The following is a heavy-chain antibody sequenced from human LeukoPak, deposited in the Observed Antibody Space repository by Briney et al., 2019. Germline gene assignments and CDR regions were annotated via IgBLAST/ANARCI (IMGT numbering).Heavy chain of an antibody. J-gene: IGHJ3*02. V-gene: IGHV3-74*01. Sequence: GGSLRLSCAASGFTFSSYWMHWVRQAPGKGLVWVSLINSDGSSTSYADSVKGRFTISRDNAKNTLYLQMNSLRAEDTAVYYCARETPFTYYDFWSGYPHSGAFDIWGQGTMVTVSS. CDR2: INSDGSST. D-gene: IGHD3-3*01. CDR3: ARETPFTYYDFWSGYPHSGAFDI. CDR1: GFTFSSYW.